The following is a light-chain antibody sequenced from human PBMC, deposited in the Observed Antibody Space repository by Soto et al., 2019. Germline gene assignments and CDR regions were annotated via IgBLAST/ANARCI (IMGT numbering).Light chain of an antibody. V-gene: IGKV1-9*01. CDR3: QQLHTYPHVT. CDR1: QGIRNF. CDR2: AAS. Sequence: DIQLTQSPSFVSASVGDRVTITCRASQGIRNFLAWYHHKPGKAPKLLIYAASTLQSGVPSRFSGSGSGTEFTLTINNLQPDDFATYYCQQLHTYPHVTFGGGTKVEIK. J-gene: IGKJ4*01.